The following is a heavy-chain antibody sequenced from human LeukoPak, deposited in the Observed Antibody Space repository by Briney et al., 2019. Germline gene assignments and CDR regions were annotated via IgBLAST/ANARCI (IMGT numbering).Heavy chain of an antibody. J-gene: IGHJ6*02. V-gene: IGHV4-4*07. D-gene: IGHD2-2*01. Sequence: SSETLSLTCTVSGGSISSYYWSWIRQPAGKGLEWIGRIYTGGSTNYNPSLKSRVTMSVDTSKNQFSLKLSSVTAADTAVYYCAREGRYCSSTSCYYYYYGMDVWGQGTTVTVSS. CDR1: GGSISSYY. CDR2: IYTGGST. CDR3: AREGRYCSSTSCYYYYYGMDV.